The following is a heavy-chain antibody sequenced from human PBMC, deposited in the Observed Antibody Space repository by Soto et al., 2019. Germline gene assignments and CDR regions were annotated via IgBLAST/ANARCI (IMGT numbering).Heavy chain of an antibody. CDR3: AIARNQFDSSGYYYY. CDR1: GFSFSSYA. V-gene: IGHV3-23*01. J-gene: IGHJ4*02. Sequence: GGSMRLSCAASGFSFSSYAMTWVRQAPGKGLELVSGISGRGDSTFYTNSVKGRFATSRDNSKITLIMQMNSLSAEHTAVYYCAIARNQFDSSGYYYYWGQATLVTVSS. D-gene: IGHD3-22*01. CDR2: ISGRGDST.